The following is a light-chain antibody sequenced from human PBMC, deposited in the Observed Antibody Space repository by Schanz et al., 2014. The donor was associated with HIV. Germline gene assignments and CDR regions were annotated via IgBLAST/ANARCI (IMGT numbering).Light chain of an antibody. V-gene: IGKV1-39*01. Sequence: IQLTQSPSSLSASVGDRVTITCRASQGISSYLAWYQQKPGKAPNLLIYATSSLRSGVPSRFSGSGSGTDFTLTISSLQPEDYATYYCQQSYSTLYTFGQGTKLEIK. J-gene: IGKJ2*01. CDR3: QQSYSTLYT. CDR2: ATS. CDR1: QGISSY.